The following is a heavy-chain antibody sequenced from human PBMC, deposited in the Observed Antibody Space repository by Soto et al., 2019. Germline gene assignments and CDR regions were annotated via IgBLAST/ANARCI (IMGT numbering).Heavy chain of an antibody. D-gene: IGHD4-17*01. CDR1: GGTFSSYT. V-gene: IGHV1-69*04. Sequence: GASVKVSCKASGGTFSSYTISWVRQAPGQGLEWIGSIIPILGIANYAQKFQGRVTITADKSTSTAYMELSSLRSEDTAVYYCAREAVSRGHYYYYYGMDVWGQGTTVTVSS. J-gene: IGHJ6*02. CDR2: IIPILGIA. CDR3: AREAVSRGHYYYYYGMDV.